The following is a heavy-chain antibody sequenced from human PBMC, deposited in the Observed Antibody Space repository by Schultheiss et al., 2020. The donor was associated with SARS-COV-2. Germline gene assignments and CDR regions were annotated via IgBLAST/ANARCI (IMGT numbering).Heavy chain of an antibody. D-gene: IGHD4-11*01. J-gene: IGHJ6*02. Sequence: SETLSLTCTVSGGSISSGGYYWSWIRQHPGKGLEWIGYIYYSGSTYYNPSLKSRVIISVDTSKNQFSLKLSSVTAADTAVYYCARSRDSNYPIIGSYYYGMDVWGQGTTVTVSS. CDR2: IYYSGST. V-gene: IGHV4-31*03. CDR3: ARSRDSNYPIIGSYYYGMDV. CDR1: GGSISSGGYY.